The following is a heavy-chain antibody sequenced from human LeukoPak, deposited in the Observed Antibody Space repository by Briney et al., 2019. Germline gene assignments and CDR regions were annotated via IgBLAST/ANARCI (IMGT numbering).Heavy chain of an antibody. J-gene: IGHJ4*02. D-gene: IGHD5-18*01. Sequence: GRSLRLSCAASGFTFSSYAMHWVRQAPGKGLEWVAVISYDGSNKYYADSVKGRFTISRDNSKNTLYLQMNSLRAEDTAVYYCAKGGAVGIQRDPADFDYWGQGTLVTVSS. CDR2: ISYDGSNK. V-gene: IGHV3-30-3*01. CDR3: AKGGAVGIQRDPADFDY. CDR1: GFTFSSYA.